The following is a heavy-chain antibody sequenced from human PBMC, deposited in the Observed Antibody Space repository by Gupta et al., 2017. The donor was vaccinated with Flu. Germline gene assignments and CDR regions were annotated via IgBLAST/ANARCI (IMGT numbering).Heavy chain of an antibody. CDR2: INPVFGTT. CDR1: GGTFSFSSYA. V-gene: IGHV1-69*01. D-gene: IGHD5-18*01. J-gene: IGHJ4*02. Sequence: QVQLVQSGAEVRKPGSSVKVSCKASGGTFSFSSYAISWVRQAPGQGLEWMGGINPVFGTTNYGQSFQGRVTITADESTSTAYMELSSLRSEDTAVYYCARLDDVDIAMFTGLGFDSWGQGTLVTVSS. CDR3: ARLDDVDIAMFTGLGFDS.